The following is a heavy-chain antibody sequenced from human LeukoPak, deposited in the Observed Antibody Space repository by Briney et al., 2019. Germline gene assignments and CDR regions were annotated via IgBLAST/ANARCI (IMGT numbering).Heavy chain of an antibody. D-gene: IGHD2-2*02. CDR3: AKKFGLERGYCSSTSCYKGGGYYYYYMDV. J-gene: IGHJ6*03. V-gene: IGHV3-23*01. Sequence: GGSLRLSCAASGFTFSSYAMSWVRQAPGKGLEWVSAISGSGGSTYYADSVKGRFTISRDNSKNTLYLQMNSLRAEDTAVYYCAKKFGLERGYCSSTSCYKGGGYYYYYMDVWGKGTTVTVSS. CDR2: ISGSGGST. CDR1: GFTFSSYA.